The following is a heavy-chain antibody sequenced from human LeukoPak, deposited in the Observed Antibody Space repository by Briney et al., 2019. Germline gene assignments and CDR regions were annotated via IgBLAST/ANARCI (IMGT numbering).Heavy chain of an antibody. V-gene: IGHV4-59*08. CDR1: GGSISSYF. Sequence: SETLSLTCTVSGGSISSYFWSWIRQPPGMGLEWIGYVYYSGSPNYNPSLKSRVTISVDTSKNQFSLKLSSVTAADTAVYYCARHFVGSGSYYDYWGQGTLVTVSS. CDR2: VYYSGSP. D-gene: IGHD3-10*01. J-gene: IGHJ4*02. CDR3: ARHFVGSGSYYDY.